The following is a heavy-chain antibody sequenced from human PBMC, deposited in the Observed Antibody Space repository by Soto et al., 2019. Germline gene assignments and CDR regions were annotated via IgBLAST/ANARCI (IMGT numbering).Heavy chain of an antibody. D-gene: IGHD2-21*02. Sequence: PSETLSLTCTVSGASIRSTDYYWSWIRQAPGKGLEWIGYVYYTGSTYYNPSLMSRLTISVDTSKNQFSLKLTSVTAAETAVYYCVRTAREGAVDPHWLDRWGQGTKVTVYS. V-gene: IGHV4-30-4*01. J-gene: IGHJ5*02. CDR2: VYYTGST. CDR3: VRTAREGAVDPHWLDR. CDR1: GASIRSTDYY.